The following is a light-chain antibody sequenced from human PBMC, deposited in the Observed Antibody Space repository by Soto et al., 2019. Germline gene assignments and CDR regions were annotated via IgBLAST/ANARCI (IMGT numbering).Light chain of an antibody. Sequence: VLTQSPGTLSLSPGERATLSCRASQSVRGKLAWYQQKPGQAPRLLIYDASTRATGIPARFSGSGSGTEFTLTISSLQSEDFAVYYCQQSNNWPWTFGQGTKVDIK. V-gene: IGKV3-15*01. CDR2: DAS. CDR3: QQSNNWPWT. CDR1: QSVRGK. J-gene: IGKJ1*01.